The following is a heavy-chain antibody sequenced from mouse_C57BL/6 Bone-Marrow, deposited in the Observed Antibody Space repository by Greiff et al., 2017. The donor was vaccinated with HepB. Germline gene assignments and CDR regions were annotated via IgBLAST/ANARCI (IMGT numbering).Heavy chain of an antibody. CDR3: ARDRFDYYFDY. J-gene: IGHJ2*01. V-gene: IGHV5-6*01. CDR2: INTGGTYT. CDR1: GFTFSTSG. Sequence: EVHLVESGGDLVKPGGSLKLSCAASGFTFSTSGMSWVRQTPDKRLEWVATINTGGTYTYYADSVRGRFTISRDTAKNTPFLLMSSLKSEDSAIYYCARDRFDYYFDYWGQGTTLTVSS.